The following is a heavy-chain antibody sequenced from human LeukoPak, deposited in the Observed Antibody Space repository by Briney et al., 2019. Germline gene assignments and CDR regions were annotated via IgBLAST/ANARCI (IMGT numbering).Heavy chain of an antibody. J-gene: IGHJ4*01. Sequence: SETLSLTCAVSGVPFSEYYWGWIRQSPGKGLEWIGEVHHTGSANYNPSLRRRVTISVDKSKKQFSLRVYSVTAADTAVYYRARVPSRVFGVVTHPFDYWGQGTLVTVSS. D-gene: IGHD3-3*01. CDR3: ARVPSRVFGVVTHPFDY. CDR1: GVPFSEYY. CDR2: VHHTGSA. V-gene: IGHV4-34*01.